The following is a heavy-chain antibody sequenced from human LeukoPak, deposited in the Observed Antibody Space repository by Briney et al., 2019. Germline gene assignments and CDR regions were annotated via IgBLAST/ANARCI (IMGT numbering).Heavy chain of an antibody. CDR1: GYTFTSYG. Sequence: ASVKVSCKASGYTFTSYGIIWVRQPPGQGLEWMGRISAYNGNTNYAQKLQGRVTMTTDTSTSTAYMELRSLRSDDTAVYYCARDLIVVVNFDPPYFDYWGQGTLVTVSS. J-gene: IGHJ4*02. CDR3: ARDLIVVVNFDPPYFDY. V-gene: IGHV1-18*01. CDR2: ISAYNGNT. D-gene: IGHD3-22*01.